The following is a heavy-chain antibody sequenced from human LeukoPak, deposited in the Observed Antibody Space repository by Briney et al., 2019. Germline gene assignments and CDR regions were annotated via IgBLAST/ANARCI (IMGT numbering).Heavy chain of an antibody. CDR2: ITISGHTK. CDR1: AFDVITYE. D-gene: IGHD5-18*01. J-gene: IGHJ5*02. CDR3: ANGDTHADL. Sequence: GGSLRLSHAAAAFDVITYETAPVRQAPGKGLEWIADITISGHTKNYADSVKGRFTISRDNARTSLYLQMNSLRVGETGVYNCANGDTHADLWGQGTLVTVSS. V-gene: IGHV3-48*03.